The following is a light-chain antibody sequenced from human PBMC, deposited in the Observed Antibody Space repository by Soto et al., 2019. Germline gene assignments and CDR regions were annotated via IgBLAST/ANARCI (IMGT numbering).Light chain of an antibody. CDR2: GAF. CDR3: QQYGSSPKT. CDR1: QSVSSSS. J-gene: IGKJ2*01. Sequence: EIVLTQSPGTLSLSPGERATLSCRASQSVSSSSLAWYQQRPGQAPRLLIYGAFNRATGIPVRFNGSGSGTDFTLTISRLEPEDFAVYYCQQYGSSPKTFGQGTKLEIK. V-gene: IGKV3-20*01.